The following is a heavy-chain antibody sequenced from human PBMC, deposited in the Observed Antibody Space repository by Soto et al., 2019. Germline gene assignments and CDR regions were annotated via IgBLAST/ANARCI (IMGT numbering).Heavy chain of an antibody. CDR1: GFTFSSYA. Sequence: GGSLRLSCAASGFTFSSYAMSWVRQAPGKGLEWVSVISGSGGSTYYADSVKGRFTISRDNSKNTLYLQMNSLRAVDTAVYYCAKDRGSRPYSRGCLDFWGQGTLVTVSS. D-gene: IGHD6-19*01. CDR3: AKDRGSRPYSRGCLDF. CDR2: ISGSGGST. V-gene: IGHV3-23*01. J-gene: IGHJ4*02.